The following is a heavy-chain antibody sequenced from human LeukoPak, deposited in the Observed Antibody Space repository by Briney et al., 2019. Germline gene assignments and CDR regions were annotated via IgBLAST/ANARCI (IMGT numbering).Heavy chain of an antibody. Sequence: ASVKVSCKASGYTFTSYYMHWVRHAPGQGLEWMGIINPSGGSTSYAQKFQGRVTMTRDTSTSTVYMELSSLRSEDTAVYYCARDGNGYDPFDPWGQGTLVTVSS. V-gene: IGHV1-46*01. CDR2: INPSGGST. D-gene: IGHD5-12*01. CDR3: ARDGNGYDPFDP. J-gene: IGHJ5*02. CDR1: GYTFTSYY.